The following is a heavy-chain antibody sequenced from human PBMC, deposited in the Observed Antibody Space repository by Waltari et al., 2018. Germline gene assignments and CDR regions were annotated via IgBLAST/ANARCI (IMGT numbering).Heavy chain of an antibody. D-gene: IGHD3-16*02. CDR1: GYAFSGFY. J-gene: IGHJ3*01. CDR2: INPSSGDT. Sequence: QAQLMQSGAEVKQPGASVKVSCKASGYAFSGFYIHWVRQAPGQGLEWMGWINPSSGDTHQAQKCQDSVTLTRDTSITTTYLELSSLTSDDAAVYFCARDQYGGYPPNAFDLWGQGTKVTVSS. CDR3: ARDQYGGYPPNAFDL. V-gene: IGHV1-2*02.